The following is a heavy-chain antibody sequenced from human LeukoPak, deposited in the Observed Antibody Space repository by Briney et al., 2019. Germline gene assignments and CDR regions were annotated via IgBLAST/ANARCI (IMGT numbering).Heavy chain of an antibody. D-gene: IGHD2-2*01. CDR3: ARLGQGGKKQYQYYFDY. CDR1: GGSISSSSYY. J-gene: IGHJ4*02. V-gene: IGHV4-39*07. Sequence: PSETLSLTCTVSGGSISSSSYYWGWIRQPPGKGLEWIGSIYYSGSTYYNPSLKSRVTISVDTSKNQFSLKLSSVTAADTAVYYCARLGQGGKKQYQYYFDYWGQGTLVTVSS. CDR2: IYYSGST.